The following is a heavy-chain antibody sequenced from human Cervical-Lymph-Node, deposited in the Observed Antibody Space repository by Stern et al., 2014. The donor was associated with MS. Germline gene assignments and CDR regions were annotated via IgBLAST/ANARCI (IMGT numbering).Heavy chain of an antibody. CDR1: GFSVATAGVG. CDR3: AHSRVKYCRGGTCYSSLFDY. CDR2: IYWDDGK. V-gene: IGHV2-5*02. J-gene: IGHJ4*02. Sequence: QVTLRESGPTLVKPTQTVTLTCTLSGFSVATAGVGVGWIRQPPGKALEWLGLIYWDDGKLYNPYLKNRLPIIKDTSKNQVVLTMTNVDPVDTATYYCAHSRVKYCRGGTCYSSLFDYWGQGTLVTVSS. D-gene: IGHD2-15*01.